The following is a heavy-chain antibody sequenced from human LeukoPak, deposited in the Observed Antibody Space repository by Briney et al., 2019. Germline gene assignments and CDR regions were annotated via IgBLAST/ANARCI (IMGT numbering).Heavy chain of an antibody. CDR3: AREMPGGSSWFDS. CDR2: IKTDGSEK. V-gene: IGHV3-7*01. Sequence: GGSLRLSCAASELSFSNYWMSWVRQAQGKGLEWVANIKTDGSEKHYVDSVKGRFTISRDNAKNSLYLQMNSLRADDTAVYYCAREMPGGSSWFDSWGQGTLVTVSS. J-gene: IGHJ5*01. D-gene: IGHD6-13*01. CDR1: ELSFSNYW.